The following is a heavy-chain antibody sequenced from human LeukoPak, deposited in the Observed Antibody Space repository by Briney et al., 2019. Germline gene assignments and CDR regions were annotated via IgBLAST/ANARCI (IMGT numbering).Heavy chain of an antibody. V-gene: IGHV3-7*01. D-gene: IGHD2-2*01. CDR2: IKQDGSEK. J-gene: IGHJ1*01. CDR1: GFTFSSYW. Sequence: PGGSLRLSCAASGFTFSSYWMSWVRQAPGKGLEWVANIKQDGSEKYYVDSVKGRFTISRDNAKNSLYLQMNSLRAEDTAVYYCARVVPAVIPEYFQHWGQGTLVTVSS. CDR3: ARVVPAVIPEYFQH.